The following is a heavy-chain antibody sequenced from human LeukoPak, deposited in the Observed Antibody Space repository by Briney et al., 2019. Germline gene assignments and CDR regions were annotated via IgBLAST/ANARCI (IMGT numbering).Heavy chain of an antibody. CDR3: ARPLRYYDFWSGYPGWFDP. CDR2: IYATGST. J-gene: IGHJ5*02. D-gene: IGHD3-3*01. V-gene: IGHV4-4*07. Sequence: SETLSLTCTVSGGSISSYYWSWIRQPAGKGLEWIGRIYATGSTNYNPSLKSRVTMSVDTSKNQFSLKLSSVTAADTAVYYCARPLRYYDFWSGYPGWFDPWGQGTLVTVSS. CDR1: GGSISSYY.